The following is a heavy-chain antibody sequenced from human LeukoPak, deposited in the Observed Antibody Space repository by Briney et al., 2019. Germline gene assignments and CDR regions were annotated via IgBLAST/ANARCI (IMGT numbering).Heavy chain of an antibody. CDR2: IDDDFTT. Sequence: GGSLRLSCTASGFTFSGKSMNWVRQAPGKGLEWVSLIDDDFTTKYADSVKGRFTIPRDNSKSTLYLQMISLRAEDTALYYCAGVTGTYYNWYFDLWGRGTLVTVSS. CDR3: AGVTGTYYNWYFDL. D-gene: IGHD3-10*01. J-gene: IGHJ2*01. V-gene: IGHV3-66*01. CDR1: GFTFSGKS.